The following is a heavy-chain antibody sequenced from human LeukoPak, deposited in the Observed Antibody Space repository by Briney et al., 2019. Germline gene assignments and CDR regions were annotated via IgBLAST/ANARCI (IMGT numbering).Heavy chain of an antibody. CDR1: GFTFRSYG. CDR2: ISGSGGST. V-gene: IGHV3-23*01. CDR3: VRDLHWGGFDV. J-gene: IGHJ3*01. D-gene: IGHD7-27*01. Sequence: GGSLRLSCAASGFTFRSYGMSWVRQAPGKGLEWVSGISGSGGSTYYADSVKGRFNISRDNSKNTLYLQMNSLRAEDTALYYCVRDLHWGGFDVWGQGTMVTVSS.